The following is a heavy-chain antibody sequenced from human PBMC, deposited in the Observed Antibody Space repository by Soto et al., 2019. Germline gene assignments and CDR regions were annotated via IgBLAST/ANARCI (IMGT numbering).Heavy chain of an antibody. CDR1: GGTFNNYP. CDR3: ARGRGYSGDDHYYYFDMDV. V-gene: IGHV1-69*01. CDR2: SIPIFGTA. Sequence: ASVKVSCKASGGTFNNYPITWVRQAPGEGLEWMGGSIPIFGTANYAQKFQGRVTISVDESTSTAYMELSSLRSEDTAVYYCARGRGYSGDDHYYYFDMDVWGQGTTVTVS. D-gene: IGHD5-12*01. J-gene: IGHJ6*02.